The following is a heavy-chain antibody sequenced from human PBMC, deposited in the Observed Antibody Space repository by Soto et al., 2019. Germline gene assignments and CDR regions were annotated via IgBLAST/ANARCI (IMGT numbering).Heavy chain of an antibody. CDR3: ATLAAAGTRYNWFDH. CDR2: INPSGGST. V-gene: IGHV1-46*01. D-gene: IGHD6-13*01. CDR1: GYTFTSYY. Sequence: ASVKVSCKASGYTFTSYYMHWVLQAPGQGLEWMGIINPSGGSTSYAQKFQGRVTMTRDTSTSTVYMELSSLRSEDTAVYYCATLAAAGTRYNWFDHWGQGTLVTVSS. J-gene: IGHJ5*02.